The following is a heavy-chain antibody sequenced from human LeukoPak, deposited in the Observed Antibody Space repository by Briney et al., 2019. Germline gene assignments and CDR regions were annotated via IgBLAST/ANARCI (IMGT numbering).Heavy chain of an antibody. D-gene: IGHD3-10*01. V-gene: IGHV4-4*07. CDR3: ARAVIVGSSRFDP. CDR2: IYTSGST. Sequence: SETLSLTCTVSGGSISNYYWSWIRQPVGKGLEWIGRIYTSGSTNYNPSLKSRVTISVDTSKNQFSLKLSSVTAADTAVYYCARAVIVGSSRFDPWGQGTLVTVSS. J-gene: IGHJ5*02. CDR1: GGSISNYY.